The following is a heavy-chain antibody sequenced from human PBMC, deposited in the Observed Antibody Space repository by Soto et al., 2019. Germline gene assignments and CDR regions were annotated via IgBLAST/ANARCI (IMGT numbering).Heavy chain of an antibody. D-gene: IGHD3-22*01. V-gene: IGHV4-4*02. CDR2: IYHLGTT. J-gene: IGHJ5*02. Sequence: SETLSLTCTVSGATVSSTRWWSWVRLSPGRGLEWIGDIYHLGTTNYNPSLKRRVSISLDKSKNHFSLKLTSVTAADTAVFFCARTGKFYYYDRSGLPFDPWGRGVLVTVSS. CDR1: GATVSSTRW. CDR3: ARTGKFYYYDRSGLPFDP.